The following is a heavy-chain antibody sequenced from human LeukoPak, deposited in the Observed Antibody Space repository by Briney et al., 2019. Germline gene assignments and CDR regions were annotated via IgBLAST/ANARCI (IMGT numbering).Heavy chain of an antibody. J-gene: IGHJ4*02. CDR1: GGSITQTNY. CDR2: VNLQGST. V-gene: IGHV4-4*02. Sequence: SGTLSLTCDVSGGSITQTNYWAWVRQPPGKGLEWIGEVNLQGSTNYNPSLMRRVAISVDTSANHVSLQLTSVTAADTAVYYCARGRRWSYYFDYWGQGTLVTVSS. CDR3: ARGRRWSYYFDY. D-gene: IGHD1-26*01.